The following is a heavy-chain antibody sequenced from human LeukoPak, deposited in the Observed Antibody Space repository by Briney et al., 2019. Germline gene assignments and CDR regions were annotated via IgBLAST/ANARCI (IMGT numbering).Heavy chain of an antibody. CDR1: GGSISSYF. Sequence: SETLSLTCTVSGGSISSYFWTWIRQPARKGLEWIGRIYTSGITNYNPSLKSRLTMSVDTSKNQFSLNLSSVTAADTAVYYCARECSSSCPRGLDVWGQGTTVTVSS. V-gene: IGHV4-4*07. J-gene: IGHJ6*02. CDR2: IYTSGIT. D-gene: IGHD2-2*01. CDR3: ARECSSSCPRGLDV.